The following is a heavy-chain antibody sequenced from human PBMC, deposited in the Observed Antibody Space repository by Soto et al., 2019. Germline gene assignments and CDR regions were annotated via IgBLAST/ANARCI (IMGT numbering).Heavy chain of an antibody. V-gene: IGHV3-30*18. Sequence: QPGGSLRLSCAASGFTFSSYGMHWVRQAPGKGLEWVAVISYDGSNKYYADSVKGRFTISRDNSKNTLYLQMNSLRAEDTAVYYCAKDLARAVTTSSYFDYWGQGTLVTVSS. J-gene: IGHJ4*02. CDR3: AKDLARAVTTSSYFDY. CDR1: GFTFSSYG. CDR2: ISYDGSNK. D-gene: IGHD4-17*01.